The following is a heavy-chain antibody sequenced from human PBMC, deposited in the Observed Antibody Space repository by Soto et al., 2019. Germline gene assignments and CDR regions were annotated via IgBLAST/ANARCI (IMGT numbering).Heavy chain of an antibody. D-gene: IGHD3-22*01. CDR2: IYTSGST. CDR3: ARDYPTAPDDSSGYYLNYYYYYGMDV. J-gene: IGHJ6*02. CDR1: GGSISSYY. V-gene: IGHV4-4*07. Sequence: SETLSLTCTVSGGSISSYYWSWIRQPAGKGLEWIGRIYTSGSTNYNPSLKSRVTMSVDTSKNQFSLKLSSVTAADTAVYYCARDYPTAPDDSSGYYLNYYYYYGMDVWGRGTTVTVSS.